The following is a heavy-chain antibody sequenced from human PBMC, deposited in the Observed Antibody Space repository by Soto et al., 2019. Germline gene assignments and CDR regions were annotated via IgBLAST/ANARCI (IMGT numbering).Heavy chain of an antibody. J-gene: IGHJ4*02. CDR3: ARSVAVPGAHIDY. CDR1: GGSINSGGYY. V-gene: IGHV4-31*03. D-gene: IGHD6-19*01. Sequence: SETLSLTCTVSGGSINSGGYYWSWIRQHPGKGLEWIGKIFYTGSTSYNPSLKSRVNISVDTSKKQFSLQLNSVTAADTAVYFCARSVAVPGAHIDYWGQGTQVTVSS. CDR2: IFYTGST.